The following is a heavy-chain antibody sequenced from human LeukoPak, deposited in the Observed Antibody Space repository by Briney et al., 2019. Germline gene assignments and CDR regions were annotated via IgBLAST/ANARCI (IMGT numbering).Heavy chain of an antibody. J-gene: IGHJ6*03. CDR2: INHSGST. D-gene: IGHD3-9*01. CDR1: GGSFSGYY. Sequence: SETLSLTCAVYGGSFSGYYWSWIRQPPGKGLEWIGEINHSGSTNYNPSLKSRVTISVDTSKNQFSLKLSSVTAADTAVYYCARGGRYFDGWYYYYMDVWGEGTTVTVSS. V-gene: IGHV4-34*01. CDR3: ARGGRYFDGWYYYYMDV.